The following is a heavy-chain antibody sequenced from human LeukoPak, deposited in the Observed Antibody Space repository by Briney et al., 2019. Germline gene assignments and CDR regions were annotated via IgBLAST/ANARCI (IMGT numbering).Heavy chain of an antibody. CDR1: GFTFSSYW. J-gene: IGHJ6*02. V-gene: IGHV3-7*03. Sequence: PGGSLRLSCAASGFTFSSYWMSWVRQAPGKGLEWVANIKQDGSEKYYADSVKGRFTISRDNAKNSLYLQMNSLRAEDTAVYYCARVPIEYAFERMNYYYYYGMDVWGQGTTVTVSS. CDR3: ARVPIEYAFERMNYYYYYGMDV. D-gene: IGHD2/OR15-2a*01. CDR2: IKQDGSEK.